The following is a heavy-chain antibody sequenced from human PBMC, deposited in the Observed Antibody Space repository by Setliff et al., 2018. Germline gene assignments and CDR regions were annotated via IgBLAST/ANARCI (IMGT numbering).Heavy chain of an antibody. Sequence: SETLSLTCTVSGDSISSRPFYWGWFRQPAGKELEWIGQIYTSWSTIYNPSLKSRVTISLDTSKNQFSLSLSSVTAADTAVYYCARMSGFQYMDVWGKGTTVTVSS. J-gene: IGHJ6*03. CDR2: IYTSWST. D-gene: IGHD3-3*01. CDR3: ARMSGFQYMDV. CDR1: GDSISSRPFY. V-gene: IGHV4-61*09.